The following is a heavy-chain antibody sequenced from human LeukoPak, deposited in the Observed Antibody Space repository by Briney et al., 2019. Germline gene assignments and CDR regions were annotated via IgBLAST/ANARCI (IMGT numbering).Heavy chain of an antibody. CDR1: GYTFTSYD. CDR3: ARGNRFGGEHPNRLYYYYGMDV. Sequence: ASVTVSCMASGYTFTSYDINWVRQATGQGLEWMGWMNPNSGNTGYAQKFQGRVTMTRNTSISTAYMELSSMRSEDTAVYCCARGNRFGGEHPNRLYYYYGMDVWGQGTTVTVSS. CDR2: MNPNSGNT. J-gene: IGHJ6*02. V-gene: IGHV1-8*01. D-gene: IGHD3-16*01.